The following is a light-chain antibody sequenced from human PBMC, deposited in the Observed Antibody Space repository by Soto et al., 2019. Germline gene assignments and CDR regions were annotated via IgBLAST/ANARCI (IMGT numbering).Light chain of an antibody. CDR2: GAS. CDR1: QSVSSSY. V-gene: IGKV3-20*01. J-gene: IGKJ3*01. Sequence: EIVLTQSPGTLSKSPGERVTLSCRASQSVSSSYLAWYQQKPGQAPRLLIYGASSRATGIPDRFSGSGSGTDFTLTISRLEPEDFAMHYCQQYGSSRFTFGPGTKVDIK. CDR3: QQYGSSRFT.